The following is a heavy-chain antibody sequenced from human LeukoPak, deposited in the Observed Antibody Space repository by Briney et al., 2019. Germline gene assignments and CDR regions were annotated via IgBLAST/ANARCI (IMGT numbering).Heavy chain of an antibody. D-gene: IGHD3-3*01. Sequence: SETLSLTCTVSGGSISSYYWSWIRQPAGKGLEWIGRIYTSGSTNYNPSLKSRVTMSVDTSKNQFSLKLSSVTAADTAVYYCAIHMRGDYDFWSGPTFWGQGTPVTVSS. V-gene: IGHV4-4*07. J-gene: IGHJ4*02. CDR1: GGSISSYY. CDR3: AIHMRGDYDFWSGPTF. CDR2: IYTSGST.